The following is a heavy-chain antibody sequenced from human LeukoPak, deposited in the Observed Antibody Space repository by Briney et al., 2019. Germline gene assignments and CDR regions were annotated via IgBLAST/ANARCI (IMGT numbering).Heavy chain of an antibody. CDR2: ISGSGGST. D-gene: IGHD3-22*01. CDR3: AKDLKRITMMVVVKPGRDAFDI. J-gene: IGHJ3*02. CDR1: GFTFSSYA. Sequence: PGGSLRLSCAASGFTFSSYAMSWVRQAPGKGLEWVSAISGSGGSTYYADSVKGRFTISRDNSKNTLYLQMNSLRAEDTAVYYCAKDLKRITMMVVVKPGRDAFDIWGQGTMVTVSS. V-gene: IGHV3-23*01.